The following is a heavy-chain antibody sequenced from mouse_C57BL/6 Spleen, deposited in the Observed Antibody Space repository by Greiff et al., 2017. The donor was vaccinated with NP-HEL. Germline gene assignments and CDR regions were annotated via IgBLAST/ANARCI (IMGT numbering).Heavy chain of an antibody. J-gene: IGHJ4*01. V-gene: IGHV5-16*01. Sequence: EVQLVESEGGLVQPGSSMKLSCTASGFTFSDYYMAWVRKVPEKGLEGVANINYDGSSTYYLDSLKSRFIISSNNTKNNLLLQKNNLKSEDTAAYYCAREPSPGAMDYWGQGTTVTVST. CDR2: INYDGSST. CDR3: AREPSPGAMDY. CDR1: GFTFSDYY.